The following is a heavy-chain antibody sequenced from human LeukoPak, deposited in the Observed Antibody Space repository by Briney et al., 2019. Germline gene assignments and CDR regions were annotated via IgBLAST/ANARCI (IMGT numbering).Heavy chain of an antibody. D-gene: IGHD4-17*01. CDR3: ARGGYGDYFRLYYYYYGMDV. Sequence: GGSLRLSCAASGFTVSSNYMSWVRQAPGKGLEWVSVIGTAGDTYYPGSVKGRFTISRENAKNSLYLQMNSLRAGDTAVYYCARGGYGDYFRLYYYYYGMDVWGQGTTVTVSS. J-gene: IGHJ6*02. CDR1: GFTVSSNY. CDR2: IGTAGDT. V-gene: IGHV3-13*01.